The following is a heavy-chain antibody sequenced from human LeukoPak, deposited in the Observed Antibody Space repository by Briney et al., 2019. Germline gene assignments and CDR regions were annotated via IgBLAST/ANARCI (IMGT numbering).Heavy chain of an antibody. Sequence: GGSLRLSRAASGFTFSSYRINWVRQAPGKGLEWVSSISSRSTYIYNADSVKGRFTISRDSARNSVFLQMNSLRVEDTAVYYCARSRGAVTGPFDYWGQGTLVTVSS. CDR3: ARSRGAVTGPFDY. CDR1: GFTFSSYR. V-gene: IGHV3-21*01. D-gene: IGHD4-11*01. CDR2: ISSRSTYI. J-gene: IGHJ4*02.